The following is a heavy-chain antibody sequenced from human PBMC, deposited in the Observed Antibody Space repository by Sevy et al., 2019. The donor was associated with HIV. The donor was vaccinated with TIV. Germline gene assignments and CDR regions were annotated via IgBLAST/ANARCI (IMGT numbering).Heavy chain of an antibody. J-gene: IGHJ4*02. CDR3: RSLDLVVTGATWRGRTQKTIDW. D-gene: IGHD2-21*02. CDR2: IKSKGDNYAT. CDR1: GFSFRGSA. V-gene: IGHV3-73*01. Sequence: GWSLRLSCAASGFSFRGSAVHWVRQAFGKGLEWVGRIKSKGDNYATLYSSSVKGRFTISRDDSTNTAYLQMNSLQTEDTAIYYCRSLDLVVTGATWRGRTQKTIDWWGQGSLVTVSS.